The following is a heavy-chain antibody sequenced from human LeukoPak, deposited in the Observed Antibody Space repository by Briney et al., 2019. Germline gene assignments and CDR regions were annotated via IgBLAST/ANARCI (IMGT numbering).Heavy chain of an antibody. V-gene: IGHV3-48*03. CDR2: ISSSGSTI. D-gene: IGHD6-19*01. CDR1: GFTFSSYE. CDR3: TRVSGWYVFDY. J-gene: IGHJ4*02. Sequence: GGSLRLSCAASGFTFSSYEMNWVRQAPGKGLEWVSYISSSGSTIYYADSVKGRFTISRDNAKNSLYLQMNSLRAEDTAVYYCTRVSGWYVFDYWGQGTLVTVSS.